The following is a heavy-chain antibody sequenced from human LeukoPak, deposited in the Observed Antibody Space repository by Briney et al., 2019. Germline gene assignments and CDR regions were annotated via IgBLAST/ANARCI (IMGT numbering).Heavy chain of an antibody. CDR1: GGTFSSYA. V-gene: IGHV1-69*04. D-gene: IGHD1-26*01. CDR3: ARVYSGSYSDAFDI. Sequence: SVKVSCKASGGTFSSYAINWVRQAPGQGLEWMGRIIPILGIANYAQKFQGRVTITADKSTSTAYMELSSLRSEDTAVYYCARVYSGSYSDAFDIWGQGTMVTVSS. J-gene: IGHJ3*02. CDR2: IIPILGIA.